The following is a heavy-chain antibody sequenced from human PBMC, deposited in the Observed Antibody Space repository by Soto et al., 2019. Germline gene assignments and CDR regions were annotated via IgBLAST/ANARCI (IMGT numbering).Heavy chain of an antibody. Sequence: QVQLVQSGAEVKKPGSSVKVSCRASGGTFSSYTISWVRQAPGQGLEWMGRIIPILGIANYAQKFQGRVTITADKSTSTAYLELSSLRSEDTAGYYCARSGDLGLDVWGQGTTVTVSS. D-gene: IGHD3-10*01. CDR3: ARSGDLGLDV. CDR1: GGTFSSYT. J-gene: IGHJ6*02. CDR2: IIPILGIA. V-gene: IGHV1-69*02.